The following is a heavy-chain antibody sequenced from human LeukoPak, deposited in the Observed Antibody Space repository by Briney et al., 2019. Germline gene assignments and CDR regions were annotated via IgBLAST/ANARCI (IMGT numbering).Heavy chain of an antibody. V-gene: IGHV3-11*01. Sequence: GGSLRLSCAASGFTFSDYYMSWLRLTPGQGLEWLSSISSHDSSTYYADSVKGRFTISRDNAKTSLYLQMNSLRAEDTAVFYCAGGSYGDYYFDYWGQGTLVTVSS. CDR2: ISSHDSST. J-gene: IGHJ4*02. CDR3: AGGSYGDYYFDY. CDR1: GFTFSDYY. D-gene: IGHD4-17*01.